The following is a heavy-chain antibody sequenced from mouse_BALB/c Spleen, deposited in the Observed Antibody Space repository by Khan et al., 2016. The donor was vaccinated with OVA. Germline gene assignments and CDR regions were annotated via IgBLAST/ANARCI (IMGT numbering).Heavy chain of an antibody. D-gene: IGHD1-1*01. J-gene: IGHJ3*01. CDR1: GDSITSGY. Sequence: EVKLEESGPSLVKPSQTLSLTCSVTGDSITSGYWNWIRKFPGNKLEYMGYISYSGNTYYNPSLKSRISITRDTSKTQNYLQLNSVTTEDTATYYCACELRGFAYWGQGTLVTVSA. V-gene: IGHV3-8*02. CDR3: ACELRGFAY. CDR2: ISYSGNT.